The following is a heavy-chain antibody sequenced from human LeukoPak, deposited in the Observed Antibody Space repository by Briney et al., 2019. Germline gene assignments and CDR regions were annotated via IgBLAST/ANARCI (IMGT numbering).Heavy chain of an antibody. Sequence: SQTLSLTCTVSGGSVSGGSYYWTWIRQPPGKGLEWIGYIHDSGSTNYNSSLKSRVTISVDTPKKQFSLRLTSVTAADTAVYYCARVPVGPWGQGTLVTVSS. CDR3: ARVPVGP. CDR1: GGSVSGGSYY. D-gene: IGHD1-26*01. V-gene: IGHV4-61*01. J-gene: IGHJ4*02. CDR2: IHDSGST.